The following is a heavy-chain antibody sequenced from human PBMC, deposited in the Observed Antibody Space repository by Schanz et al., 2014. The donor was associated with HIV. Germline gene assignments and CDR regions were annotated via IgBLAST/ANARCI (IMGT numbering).Heavy chain of an antibody. V-gene: IGHV4-31*03. J-gene: IGHJ4*02. D-gene: IGHD3-22*01. CDR1: GGSISSGGHY. CDR3: ARVPPSDSSGYYPFDY. Sequence: QVQLQESGPGLVKPSQTLSLTCTVAGGSISSGGHYWSWIRQHPAKGLEWIGYMYYSGSTHYNPSLQSRVTISVDTSKNQFSLKLSSVTAADTAVYYCARVPPSDSSGYYPFDYWGQGTPVTVSS. CDR2: MYYSGST.